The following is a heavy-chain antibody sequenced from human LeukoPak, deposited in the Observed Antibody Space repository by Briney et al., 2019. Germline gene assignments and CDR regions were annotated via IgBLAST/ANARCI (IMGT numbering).Heavy chain of an antibody. CDR3: ARDRGHYFDY. J-gene: IGHJ4*02. CDR2: INEDGSIT. CDR1: GFAFSGSW. Sequence: GGSLRLSCAASGFAFSGSWMHWVRQAPGKGLVWVSRINEDGSITNYADSAKGRFTISRDNAKNTLYLQMNSLRVEDTAVYYCARDRGHYFDYWGQGTLVPVSS. D-gene: IGHD3-10*01. V-gene: IGHV3-74*01.